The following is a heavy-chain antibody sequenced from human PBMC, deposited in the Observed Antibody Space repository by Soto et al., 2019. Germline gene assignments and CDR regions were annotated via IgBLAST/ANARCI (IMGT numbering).Heavy chain of an antibody. J-gene: IGHJ4*02. D-gene: IGHD3-3*01. CDR2: INHSGST. CDR3: ASTNSIGAIFGVAPYYFNY. Sequence: PSETLSLTCAVYGGSFSGYYRSWIRQPPGKGLEWIGEINHSGSTNYNPSLKSRVTISADTSKNQFSLKLSSVTAADTAVYFCASTNSIGAIFGVAPYYFNYWGQDTLVTVSS. V-gene: IGHV4-34*01. CDR1: GGSFSGYY.